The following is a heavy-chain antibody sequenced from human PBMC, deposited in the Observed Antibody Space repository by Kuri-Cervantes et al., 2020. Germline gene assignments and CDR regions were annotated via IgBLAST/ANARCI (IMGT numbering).Heavy chain of an antibody. CDR2: IIPMFGTG. D-gene: IGHD6-13*01. J-gene: IGHJ4*02. CDR1: GGTFRNYA. CDR3: ARSLDSSSWTSCWY. V-gene: IGHV1-69*05. Sequence: SVKVSCKASGGTFRNYAVSWVRQAPGQGLEWMGGIIPMFGTGNHAQKFQGRVTITTDESTSTAYMELSSLRSEDTAVYYCARSLDSSSWTSCWYWGQGTLVTVSS.